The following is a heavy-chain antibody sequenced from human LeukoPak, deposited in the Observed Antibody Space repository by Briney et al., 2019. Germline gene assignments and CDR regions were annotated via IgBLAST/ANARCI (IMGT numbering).Heavy chain of an antibody. CDR1: GGSFSGYY. D-gene: IGHD2-15*01. Sequence: PSETLSLTCAVYGGSFSGYYWSWIRQPPGKGLEWIGEINHSGSTNYNPSLKSRVTISVDTSKNQFSLKLSSVTAADTAVYYCARGTHCSGGCCYSENDAFDIWGQGTMVTVSS. CDR3: ARGTHCSGGCCYSENDAFDI. CDR2: INHSGST. V-gene: IGHV4-34*01. J-gene: IGHJ3*02.